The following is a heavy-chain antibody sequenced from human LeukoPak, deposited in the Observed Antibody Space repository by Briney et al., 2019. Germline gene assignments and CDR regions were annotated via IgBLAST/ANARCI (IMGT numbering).Heavy chain of an antibody. CDR3: ARDLDFYATDY. CDR2: IGKDGTGN. V-gene: IGHV3-7*01. D-gene: IGHD2/OR15-2a*01. J-gene: IGHJ4*02. CDR1: GFSLSRYL. Sequence: GGSLRLSCAASGFSLSRYLMSWVRQAPGQGLEWVANIGKDGTGNHYVDSVKGRFTISRDNAKNSLYLEMNSLRADDTAVYYCARDLDFYATDYWGQGTLVTVSS.